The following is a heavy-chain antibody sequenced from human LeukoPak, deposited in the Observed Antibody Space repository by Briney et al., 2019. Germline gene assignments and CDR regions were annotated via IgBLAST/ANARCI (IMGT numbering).Heavy chain of an antibody. D-gene: IGHD2-15*01. CDR3: ATTFPYCSSGTCAL. CDR1: VFTFSSYS. J-gene: IGHJ4*02. Sequence: GGPLRLSCAVSVFTFSSYSMNWVRQATGKALEWVSSISSGSKYIYNADSVKGRFTIYRDNAANSLYLQMNSLRAEDTAVYYCATTFPYCSSGTCALGGQGTLVTVSS. CDR2: ISSGSKYI. V-gene: IGHV3-21*01.